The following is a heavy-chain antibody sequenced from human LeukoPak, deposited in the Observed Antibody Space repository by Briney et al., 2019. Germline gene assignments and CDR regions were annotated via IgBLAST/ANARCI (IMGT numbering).Heavy chain of an antibody. D-gene: IGHD3-10*01. Sequence: GGSLRLPCAASGFIFNNYAMSWVRQAPGKGLEWVSSISGTGVTAYYADSVKGRFVISRDNSKNTLYLQMSSLRAEDTALYYCAKDQRFGDLDDYRGQGTLVTVSS. CDR2: ISGTGVTA. CDR1: GFIFNNYA. J-gene: IGHJ4*02. CDR3: AKDQRFGDLDDY. V-gene: IGHV3-23*01.